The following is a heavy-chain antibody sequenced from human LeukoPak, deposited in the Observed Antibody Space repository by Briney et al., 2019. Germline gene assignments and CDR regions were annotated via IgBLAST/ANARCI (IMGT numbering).Heavy chain of an antibody. V-gene: IGHV4-61*08. J-gene: IGHJ2*01. D-gene: IGHD3-3*01. Sequence: SETLSLTCTVSGGSISSGGYYWSWIRQHPGKGLEWIGYIYYSGSTYYNPSLKSRVTISVDTSKNQFSLKLSSVTAADTAVYYCARFNAPVIMLAYFDLWGRSTLVTVSS. CDR3: ARFNAPVIMLAYFDL. CDR1: GGSISSGGYY. CDR2: IYYSGST.